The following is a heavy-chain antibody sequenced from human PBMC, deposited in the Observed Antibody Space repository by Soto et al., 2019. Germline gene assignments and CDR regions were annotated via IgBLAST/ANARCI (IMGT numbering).Heavy chain of an antibody. CDR2: VIPILGTT. D-gene: IGHD1-1*01. V-gene: IGHV1-69*12. J-gene: IGHJ6*02. Sequence: QVQLVQSGAEVKKPGSSVKVSCKASGGTFSTYAISWVRQAPGQGLEWMGGVIPILGTTNNAQKFQGRVTITADESTSTAYMELTSLKSEDTAVYYCARHDGTYYYYDMDVWGQGTTVTVYS. CDR1: GGTFSTYA. CDR3: ARHDGTYYYYDMDV.